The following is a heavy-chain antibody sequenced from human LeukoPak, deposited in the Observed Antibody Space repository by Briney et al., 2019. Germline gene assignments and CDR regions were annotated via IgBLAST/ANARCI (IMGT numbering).Heavy chain of an antibody. CDR1: GFTFNMYT. J-gene: IGHJ4*02. V-gene: IGHV3-21*01. CDR3: ARVDNYGGNPPDY. Sequence: GGSLRLSCAASGFTFNMYTMYWVRQAPGKGLEWVSSISSSTTYIYYADSVEGRFTISRDNVKNSLSLQMNSLRAEDTAVYYCARVDNYGGNPPDYWGQGTLVTVSS. D-gene: IGHD4-23*01. CDR2: ISSSTTYI.